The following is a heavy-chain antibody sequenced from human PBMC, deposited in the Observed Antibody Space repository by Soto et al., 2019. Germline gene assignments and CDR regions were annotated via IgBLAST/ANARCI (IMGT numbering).Heavy chain of an antibody. Sequence: EVQVVESGGGLVQPGGSLRLSCAASGFTFSSNSMNWVRQAPGKGLEWISYISSSSSTIYADSVKGRFTISRDNAKNSLYLQMNSQRDEDTAVYYCARVIWSGHLTSELWSQGTLVTVS. V-gene: IGHV3-48*02. D-gene: IGHD3-3*01. CDR1: GFTFSSNS. CDR3: ARVIWSGHLTSEL. CDR2: ISSSSSTI. J-gene: IGHJ4*02.